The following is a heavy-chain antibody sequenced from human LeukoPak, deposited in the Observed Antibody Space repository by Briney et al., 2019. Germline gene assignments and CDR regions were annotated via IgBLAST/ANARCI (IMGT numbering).Heavy chain of an antibody. J-gene: IGHJ4*02. CDR2: ISSSSSI. CDR1: GFTFSSYS. D-gene: IGHD3-10*01. Sequence: PGGSLRLSCAASGFTFSSYSMNWVRQAPGKGLEWVSYISSSSSIYYADSVKGRFTISRDNAKNSLYLQMNSLRAEDTAVYYCAKVRSYYGSGSFDLGQGTLVTVSS. CDR3: AKVRSYYGSGSFD. V-gene: IGHV3-48*01.